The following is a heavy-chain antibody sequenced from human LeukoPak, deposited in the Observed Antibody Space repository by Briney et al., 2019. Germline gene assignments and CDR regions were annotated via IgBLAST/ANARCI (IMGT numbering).Heavy chain of an antibody. CDR3: ARDGWGCLLDL. V-gene: IGHV3-7*01. J-gene: IGHJ5*02. D-gene: IGHD6-19*01. Sequence: GSLRLSCAVSGFLFSDYWMGWLRQAPGKGLECVANINLDGSVKNYLDSVKGRFIISRDNAKNSLYLQLNSLSPDDTAIYYCARDGWGCLLDLWGQGTLVTVSS. CDR2: INLDGSVK. CDR1: GFLFSDYW.